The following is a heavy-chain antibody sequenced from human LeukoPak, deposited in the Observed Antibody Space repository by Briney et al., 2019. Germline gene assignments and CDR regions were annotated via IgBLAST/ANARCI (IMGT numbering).Heavy chain of an antibody. J-gene: IGHJ4*02. Sequence: PSETLSLTCTVSGDSISSYYWSWIRQPAGKGLEWIGRIYSIGSTDYNPSLKSRVTMSVDTSKNQFSLKLSSVSAADTAVYHCARGPWRSGFDYWGQGTLVTVSS. CDR3: ARGPWRSGFDY. D-gene: IGHD3-3*01. CDR2: IYSIGST. CDR1: GDSISSYY. V-gene: IGHV4-4*07.